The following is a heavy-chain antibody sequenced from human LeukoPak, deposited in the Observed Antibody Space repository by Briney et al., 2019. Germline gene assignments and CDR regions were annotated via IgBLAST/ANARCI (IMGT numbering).Heavy chain of an antibody. CDR1: GFTFSSYS. D-gene: IGHD2-2*02. J-gene: IGHJ3*02. Sequence: PGGSLRLSCAASGFTFSSYSMNWVRQAPGKGLEWVSSISSSSSYIYYADSVKGRFTISRDNAKNSLYLQMNSLRAEDTAVYYCARDGMGCSSTSCYKGGAFDIWGQGTMVTVSS. V-gene: IGHV3-21*01. CDR3: ARDGMGCSSTSCYKGGAFDI. CDR2: ISSSSSYI.